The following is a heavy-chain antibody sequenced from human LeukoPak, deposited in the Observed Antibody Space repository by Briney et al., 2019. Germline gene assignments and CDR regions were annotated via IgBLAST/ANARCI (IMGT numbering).Heavy chain of an antibody. CDR2: INPNSGGT. J-gene: IGHJ3*02. D-gene: IGHD3-16*01. CDR1: GYAFSDHG. V-gene: IGHV1-2*04. CDR3: ARAPPIFDYVWGNDAFDI. Sequence: PGASVKVSCTASGYAFSDHGVNWVRQAPGQGLEWMGWINPNSGGTNYAQKFQGWVTMTRDTSISTAYMELSRLRSDDTAVYYCARAPPIFDYVWGNDAFDIWGQGTMVTVSS.